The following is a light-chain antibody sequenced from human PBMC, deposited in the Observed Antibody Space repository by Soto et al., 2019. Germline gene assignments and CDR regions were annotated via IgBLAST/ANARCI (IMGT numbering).Light chain of an antibody. CDR3: SSYTTTSTLV. CDR2: EVS. CDR1: SSDVAAYNY. Sequence: QSALTQPASVSGSPGRSITISCTGTSSDVAAYNYVCWYQQHPGKAPKLIISEVSDRPSGISPRFTGSKSGNVASLTISGLQTEDEADYFCSSYTTTSTLVFGGGTKLTVL. V-gene: IGLV2-14*03. J-gene: IGLJ2*01.